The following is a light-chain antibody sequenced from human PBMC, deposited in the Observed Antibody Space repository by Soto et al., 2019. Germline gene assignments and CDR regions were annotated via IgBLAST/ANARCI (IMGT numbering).Light chain of an antibody. V-gene: IGKV3-15*01. CDR1: QSVSRN. Sequence: EIVMTQSPATLSVSPGERATLSCRASQSVSRNLAWYQQNPGQAPRLLIYGASTRATGTPARFSGSGSGTDFTLTISSLQSEDFAVYYCQHQDNWPREWTFGQGTKVEIK. CDR2: GAS. J-gene: IGKJ1*01. CDR3: QHQDNWPREWT.